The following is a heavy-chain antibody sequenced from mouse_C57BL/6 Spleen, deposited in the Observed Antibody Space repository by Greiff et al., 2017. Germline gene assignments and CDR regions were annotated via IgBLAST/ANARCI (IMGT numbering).Heavy chain of an antibody. V-gene: IGHV1-18*01. CDR3: ARGPYDYEGEWFAY. J-gene: IGHJ3*01. Sequence: EVQLQQSGPELVKPGASVKIPCKASGYTFTDYNMDWVKQSHGKSLEWIGDINPNNGGTIYNQKFKGKATLTVDKSSSTAYMELRSLTSEDTAVYYCARGPYDYEGEWFAYWGQGTLVTVSA. CDR2: INPNNGGT. D-gene: IGHD2-4*01. CDR1: GYTFTDYN.